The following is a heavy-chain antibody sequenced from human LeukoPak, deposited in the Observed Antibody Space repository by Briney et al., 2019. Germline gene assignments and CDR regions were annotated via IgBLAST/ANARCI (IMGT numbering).Heavy chain of an antibody. Sequence: PWGSLRLSCAASGFTVSSNYMSWVRQAPGKGLEWVSVIYSGGSTYYADSVKGRFTISRDNSKNTLYLQMNSLRAEDTAVYYCARDFYSSGYYSDYWGQGTLVTVSS. CDR2: IYSGGST. V-gene: IGHV3-53*01. D-gene: IGHD3-22*01. CDR3: ARDFYSSGYYSDY. CDR1: GFTVSSNY. J-gene: IGHJ4*02.